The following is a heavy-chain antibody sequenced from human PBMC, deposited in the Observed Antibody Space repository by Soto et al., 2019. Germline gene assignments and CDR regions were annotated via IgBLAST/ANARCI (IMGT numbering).Heavy chain of an antibody. D-gene: IGHD3-22*01. CDR2: VYYTGTT. V-gene: IGHV4-59*08. Sequence: SETLSLTCTVSGGSIDSYYWTWIRQPPGKGLEWIGYVYYTGTTTYSPSLKSRVTISVDTSMNQISLKLSSVTAADTAFYYCARLGGYYQSLDTWGQGTLVTVS. CDR1: GGSIDSYY. CDR3: ARLGGYYQSLDT. J-gene: IGHJ5*02.